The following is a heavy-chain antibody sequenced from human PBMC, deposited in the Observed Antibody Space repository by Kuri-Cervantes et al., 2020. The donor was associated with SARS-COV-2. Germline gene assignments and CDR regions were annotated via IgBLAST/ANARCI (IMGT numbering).Heavy chain of an antibody. Sequence: SVKVSCKTSGFTFTGSTIQWVRQARGQGLEWIGWIDVGSGDTSYAQEFQDRVTITRDMSTATAYMELRTLSSEDTAVYFCSLDAFDYWGQGTLVTVSS. J-gene: IGHJ4*02. CDR1: GFTFTGST. CDR3: SLDAFDY. V-gene: IGHV1-58*02. CDR2: IDVGSGDT. D-gene: IGHD2-21*01.